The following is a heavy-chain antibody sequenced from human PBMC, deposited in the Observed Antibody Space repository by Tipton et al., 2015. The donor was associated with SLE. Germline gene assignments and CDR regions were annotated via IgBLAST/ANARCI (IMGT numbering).Heavy chain of an antibody. CDR1: GGSISSGSYY. CDR3: AGAWQGYCSGGTCYVLDY. D-gene: IGHD2-15*01. J-gene: IGHJ4*02. Sequence: TLSLTCTVSGGSISSGSYYWGWIRQPAGKGLEWIGRIYTSGSTNYNPSLKSRVTISVDTSKNQFSLKLRSVTAADTAVYYCAGAWQGYCSGGTCYVLDYWGQGTLVTVSS. CDR2: IYTSGST. V-gene: IGHV4-61*02.